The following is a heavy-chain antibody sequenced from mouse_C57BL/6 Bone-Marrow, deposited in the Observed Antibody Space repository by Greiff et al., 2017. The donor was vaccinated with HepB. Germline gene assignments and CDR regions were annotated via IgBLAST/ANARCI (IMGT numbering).Heavy chain of an antibody. D-gene: IGHD2-2*01. V-gene: IGHV3-4*01. CDR3: ARGGPYYGYDVRYFDV. J-gene: IGHJ1*03. CDR1: GYSITNGNHW. CDR2: ISSSGST. Sequence: VQLKESGPALVKPSQTVSLTCTVTGYSITNGNHWWNWIRQVSGSKLEWIGYISSSGSTDSNPSLKSRISITRDTSKNRLFLQLNSVTTEDIATYFCARGGPYYGYDVRYFDVWGTGTTVTVSS.